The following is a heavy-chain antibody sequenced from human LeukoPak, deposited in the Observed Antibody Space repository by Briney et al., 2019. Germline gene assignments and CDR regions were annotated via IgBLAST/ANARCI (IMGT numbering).Heavy chain of an antibody. Sequence: PGGSLRLSCAASGFTVSSNYMSWVRQAPGKGLEWVSVIYSGGSTYYADSVKGRFTISRDNSKNTLYLQMNSLRAEDTAVYYCARDPYSGSYGDYYYYYMDVWGKGTTVTIFS. J-gene: IGHJ6*03. CDR3: ARDPYSGSYGDYYYYYMDV. D-gene: IGHD1-26*01. CDR1: GFTVSSNY. V-gene: IGHV3-66*01. CDR2: IYSGGST.